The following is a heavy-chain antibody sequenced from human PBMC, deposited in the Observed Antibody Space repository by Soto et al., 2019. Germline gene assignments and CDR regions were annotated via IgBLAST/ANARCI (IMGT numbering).Heavy chain of an antibody. V-gene: IGHV3-48*02. CDR2: ITSDTKTI. Sequence: EVQLVESGGNLVQPGGSLRLSCAASGFRFSIYSMNWVRQAPGKGLEWSAYITSDTKTIKYADSVKGRFTISRDNGKNSVYLQMNSLRDEDTAVYYCARSVVGHFDYWGQGTVVTVSA. J-gene: IGHJ4*02. CDR1: GFRFSIYS. D-gene: IGHD2-15*01. CDR3: ARSVVGHFDY.